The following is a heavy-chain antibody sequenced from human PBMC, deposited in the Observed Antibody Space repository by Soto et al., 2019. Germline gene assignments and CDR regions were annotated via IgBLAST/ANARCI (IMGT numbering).Heavy chain of an antibody. V-gene: IGHV1-46*01. D-gene: IGHD1-1*01. Sequence: QVQLVQSGAEVRKPGASVKLSCKASGYTLTSYHMHWVRQAPGQGLGGMGVMDPTGATLRDAQKFQGSLSGTRDPPTSPVYLEVSSLRSEDTAVYSCARGHPGGWNARHYGMDVWGQGTTVTVSS. CDR2: MDPTGATL. CDR3: ARGHPGGWNARHYGMDV. CDR1: GYTLTSYH. J-gene: IGHJ6*02.